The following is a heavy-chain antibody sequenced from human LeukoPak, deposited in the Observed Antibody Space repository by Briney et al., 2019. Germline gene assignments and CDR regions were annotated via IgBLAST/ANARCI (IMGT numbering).Heavy chain of an antibody. Sequence: ASVKVSCKASGYTFTSYGISWVRQAPGQGLEWMGWISAYNGNTNYAQKLQGRVTMTTDTSTSTAYMGLRSLRSDDTAVYYCARGRLLWFGEFREPYYFDYWGQGTLVTVSS. CDR2: ISAYNGNT. V-gene: IGHV1-18*01. J-gene: IGHJ4*02. D-gene: IGHD3-10*01. CDR3: ARGRLLWFGEFREPYYFDY. CDR1: GYTFTSYG.